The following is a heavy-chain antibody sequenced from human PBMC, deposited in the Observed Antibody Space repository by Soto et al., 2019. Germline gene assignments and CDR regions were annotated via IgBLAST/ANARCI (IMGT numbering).Heavy chain of an antibody. V-gene: IGHV1-69*13. D-gene: IGHD3-22*01. Sequence: SVKVSCKASGGTFSSYSISWVRQAPGQGLEWMGGIIPIFGTANYAQKFQGRVTITADESTSTAYMELSSLRSEDTAVYYCARGAPYYYDSSGLYAFDIWGQGTMVTVSS. J-gene: IGHJ3*02. CDR3: ARGAPYYYDSSGLYAFDI. CDR2: IIPIFGTA. CDR1: GGTFSSYS.